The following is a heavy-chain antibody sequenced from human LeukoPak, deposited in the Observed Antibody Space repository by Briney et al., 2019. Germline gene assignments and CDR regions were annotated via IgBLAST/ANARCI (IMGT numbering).Heavy chain of an antibody. J-gene: IGHJ6*03. CDR2: MNPNSGNT. Sequence: GASVKVSCKASGYTFTSYDINWVRQAPGQGLEWMGWMNPNSGNTGYAQKFQGRVTMTRNTSISTAYMELSSLRSEDTAVYYCARGRSTTPRNKYYYYMDVWGKGTTVTVSS. V-gene: IGHV1-8*01. CDR1: GYTFTSYD. D-gene: IGHD1-1*01. CDR3: ARGRSTTPRNKYYYYMDV.